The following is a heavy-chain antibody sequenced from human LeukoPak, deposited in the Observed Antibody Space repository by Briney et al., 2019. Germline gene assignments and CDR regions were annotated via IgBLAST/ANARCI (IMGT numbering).Heavy chain of an antibody. CDR3: AKFITIFGVDYPFDY. V-gene: IGHV3-23*01. CDR2: ISGSGGST. J-gene: IGHJ4*02. CDR1: GFTFSSYA. Sequence: GGSLRLSCAASGFTFSSYAMSWVRQAPGKGLEWVSAISGSGGSTYYADSVKGRFTISRDNSKNTLHLQMNSLRAEDTAVYYCAKFITIFGVDYPFDYWGQGTLVTVSS. D-gene: IGHD3-3*01.